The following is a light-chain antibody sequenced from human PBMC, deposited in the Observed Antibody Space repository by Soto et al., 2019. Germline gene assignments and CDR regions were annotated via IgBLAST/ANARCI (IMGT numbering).Light chain of an antibody. Sequence: QSVLTQPASVSLSPGQSITISCTGTNNDVGGHMYVSWYQHQAGKVPKRIIYEIDNRPSGVSDRFSGSKSGNTASLTISGLQAEDEAAYYCSAYRRGIIVFGGGTKVTVL. V-gene: IGLV2-14*01. J-gene: IGLJ2*01. CDR2: EID. CDR1: NNDVGGHMY. CDR3: SAYRRGIIV.